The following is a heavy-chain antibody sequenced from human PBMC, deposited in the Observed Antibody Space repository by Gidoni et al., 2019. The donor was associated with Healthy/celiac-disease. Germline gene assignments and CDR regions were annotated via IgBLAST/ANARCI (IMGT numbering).Heavy chain of an antibody. V-gene: IGHV3-30-3*01. CDR3: ARDIYSSSWYGVPFAY. J-gene: IGHJ4*02. Sequence: SSYAMHWVRQAPGKGLEWVAVISYDGSNKYYADSVKGRFTISRDNSKNTLYLQMNSLSAEDTAVYYCARDIYSSSWYGVPFAYWGLGTLVTVSS. CDR1: SSYA. CDR2: ISYDGSNK. D-gene: IGHD6-13*01.